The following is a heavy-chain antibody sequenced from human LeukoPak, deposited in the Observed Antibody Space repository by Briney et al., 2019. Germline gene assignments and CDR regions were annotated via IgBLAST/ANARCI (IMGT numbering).Heavy chain of an antibody. CDR3: AKVLKYQLTFFDY. CDR1: GFTYSSNA. Sequence: GGSLRLSCLASGFTYSSNAMRWVRPPPGRGLDWVSGISFSGGNTYYADSVKGRFTISRDNSKNTLYLQMNRLRAEDTAVYYCAKVLKYQLTFFDYWGQGTLVTVSS. V-gene: IGHV3-23*01. J-gene: IGHJ4*02. D-gene: IGHD2-2*01. CDR2: ISFSGGNT.